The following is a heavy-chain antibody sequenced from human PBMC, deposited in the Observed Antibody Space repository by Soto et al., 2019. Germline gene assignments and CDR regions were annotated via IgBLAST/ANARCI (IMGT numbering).Heavy chain of an antibody. Sequence: QVQLVESGGGVVQPGRSLRLSCAASGFIFSQYVMHWVRQAPGKGLEWVAIISYDATNQYYADSVRGRFTISRDNPNSTVYLQMNRLSAEDTAVYYCAREGVGPYDFWSGYYVHWGQGTLVTVSS. V-gene: IGHV3-30-3*01. CDR2: ISYDATNQ. CDR1: GFIFSQYV. CDR3: AREGVGPYDFWSGYYVH. D-gene: IGHD3-3*01. J-gene: IGHJ4*02.